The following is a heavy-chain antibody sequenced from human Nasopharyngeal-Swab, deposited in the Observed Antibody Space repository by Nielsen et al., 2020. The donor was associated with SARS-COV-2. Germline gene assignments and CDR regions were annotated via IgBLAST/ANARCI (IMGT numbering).Heavy chain of an antibody. J-gene: IGHJ4*02. CDR1: GGSFSGYY. CDR3: ARDYYYDSSVFDY. CDR2: INHSGST. D-gene: IGHD3-22*01. V-gene: IGHV4-34*01. Sequence: SETLSLTCAVYGGSFSGYYWSWIRQPPGKGLEWIGEINHSGSTNYNPSLKSRVTISVDTSKNQFSLKLSSVTAAGTAVYYCARDYYYDSSVFDYWGQGTLVTVSS.